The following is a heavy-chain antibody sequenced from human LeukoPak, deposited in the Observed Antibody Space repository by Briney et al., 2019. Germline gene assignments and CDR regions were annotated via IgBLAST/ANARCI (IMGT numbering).Heavy chain of an antibody. Sequence: ASVKVSCRASGYXFTGYYIHWVRQAPGQGLEWMGWINPNSGGTKYAQNFQGRVTMTRDTYITTAYMELRRLTSDDTAVYYCARGGYYDSSGYFWFDPWGQGTLVTVSS. CDR1: GYXFTGYY. V-gene: IGHV1-2*02. D-gene: IGHD3-22*01. CDR2: INPNSGGT. J-gene: IGHJ5*02. CDR3: ARGGYYDSSGYFWFDP.